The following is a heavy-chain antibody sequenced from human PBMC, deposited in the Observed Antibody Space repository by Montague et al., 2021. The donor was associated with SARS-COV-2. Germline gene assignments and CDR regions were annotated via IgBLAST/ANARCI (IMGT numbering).Heavy chain of an antibody. Sequence: SETLSLTCAVSGGSVSSSNWWTWVRQPPGKGLEWIGEMYHAGSTIYNPSLTSRVAISIDKSKNQFSLTLRSVIAADTAVYYCARRGKNYGPFDYWGQGTPVSVSS. CDR3: ARRGKNYGPFDY. CDR2: MYHAGST. J-gene: IGHJ4*02. V-gene: IGHV4-4*02. D-gene: IGHD5-18*01. CDR1: GGSVSSSNW.